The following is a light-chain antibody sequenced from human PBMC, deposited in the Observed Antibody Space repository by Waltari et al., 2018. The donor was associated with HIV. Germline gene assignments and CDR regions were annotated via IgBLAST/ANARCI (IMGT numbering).Light chain of an antibody. V-gene: IGLV1-47*01. J-gene: IGLJ2*01. CDR3: ATWDDSLSGVL. CDR1: SPNIGSNY. Sequence: SVLTQPPSASGTPGQRVPISCSGSSPNIGSNYVFWYQQVPGTAPKLLLYRNDQRPSWVPDRFSGSTSGTSASLAISGLRPEDEADYYCATWDDSLSGVLFGGGTKLTVL. CDR2: RND.